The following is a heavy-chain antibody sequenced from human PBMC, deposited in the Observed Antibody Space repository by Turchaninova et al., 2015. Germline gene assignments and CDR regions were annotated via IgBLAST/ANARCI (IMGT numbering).Heavy chain of an antibody. CDR1: GFTFSNSG. D-gene: IGHD3-22*01. J-gene: IGHJ6*02. V-gene: IGHV3-30*02. CDR2: LQYDGRVL. CDR3: VSGHNFDRSNWPL. Sequence: QVQLVESGGGVVQHGGSLRLSCAASGFTFSNSGMHWVRQAAGRGLEWVSFLQYDGRVLQYADSVKVRFTVSRANFKSTLYLQMNTLTSEDTALYYCVSGHNFDRSNWPLWGQGIAVNVS.